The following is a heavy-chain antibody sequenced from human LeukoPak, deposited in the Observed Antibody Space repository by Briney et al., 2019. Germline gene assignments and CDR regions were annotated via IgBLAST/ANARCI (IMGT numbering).Heavy chain of an antibody. CDR3: ARASYYYDSSGYYDY. CDR2: IYYSGST. J-gene: IGHJ4*02. Sequence: SETLSLTCTVSGGSISSYYWSWIRQPPGKGLEWIGYIYYSGSTNYNPSLKSRVTITVDTSKNQFSLKLSSVTAADTAVYYCARASYYYDSSGYYDYWGQGTLVTVSS. V-gene: IGHV4-59*01. D-gene: IGHD3-22*01. CDR1: GGSISSYY.